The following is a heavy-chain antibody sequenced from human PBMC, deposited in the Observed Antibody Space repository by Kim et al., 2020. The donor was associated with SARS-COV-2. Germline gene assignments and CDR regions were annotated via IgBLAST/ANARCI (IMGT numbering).Heavy chain of an antibody. CDR2: ISYDGSNK. V-gene: IGHV3-30*18. D-gene: IGHD3-10*01. CDR1: GFTFSSYG. J-gene: IGHJ4*02. CDR3: AKQFGYYGSGSYYKYYFDY. Sequence: GGSLRLSSAASGFTFSSYGMHWVRQAPGKGLEWVAVISYDGSNKYYADSVKGRFTISRDNSKNTLYLQMNSLRAEDTAVYYCAKQFGYYGSGSYYKYYFDYWGQGTLVTVSS.